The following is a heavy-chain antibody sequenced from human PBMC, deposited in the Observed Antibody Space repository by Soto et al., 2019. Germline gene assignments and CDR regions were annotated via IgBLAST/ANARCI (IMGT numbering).Heavy chain of an antibody. D-gene: IGHD6-13*01. CDR1: GFTFTSSA. Sequence: SVKVSCKASGFTFTSSAMQWVRQARGQRLEWIGWIVVGSGNTNYAQKFQERVTITRDMSTSTAYMELSSLRSEDTAVYYCAARFPTAEAGTGVPFWDYWGQXTLVTVSS. J-gene: IGHJ4*02. CDR3: AARFPTAEAGTGVPFWDY. V-gene: IGHV1-58*02. CDR2: IVVGSGNT.